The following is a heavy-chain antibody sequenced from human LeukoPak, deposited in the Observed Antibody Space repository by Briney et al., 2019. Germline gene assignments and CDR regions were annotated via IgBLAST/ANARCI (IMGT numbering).Heavy chain of an antibody. CDR1: GYTFTGHY. CDR2: ISCNSGVT. Sequence: GASVKVSCKASGYTFTGHYIHWMRQAPGQGLEWMGRISCNSGVTIYTQNFQGRVTMTRDTSISTVYMELSSLRPDDTAVYYCAREVGYSTSYYGWFDPWGQGTLATVSS. CDR3: AREVGYSTSYYGWFDP. D-gene: IGHD2-2*01. V-gene: IGHV1-2*06. J-gene: IGHJ5*02.